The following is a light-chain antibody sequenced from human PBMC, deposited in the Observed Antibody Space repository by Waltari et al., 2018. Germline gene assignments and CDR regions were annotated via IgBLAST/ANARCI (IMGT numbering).Light chain of an antibody. V-gene: IGKV3-20*01. CDR3: QNHERLPAT. J-gene: IGKJ1*01. CDR2: AAS. Sequence: VVLTQAPATLPLSPAERATLSCRASQSVGRDLVWYQQRPGQAPRLLIYAASTRATGIPDRFSGSGSGTDFTLTISRLEPEDFAVYYCQNHERLPATFGQGTKVEI. CDR1: QSVGRD.